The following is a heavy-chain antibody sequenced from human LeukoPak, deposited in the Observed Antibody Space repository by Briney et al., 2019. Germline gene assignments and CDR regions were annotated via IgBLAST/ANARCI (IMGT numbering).Heavy chain of an antibody. CDR3: ARHGDVLLWFGDRRSDAFDI. CDR2: INHSGST. J-gene: IGHJ3*02. CDR1: GYSISSGYY. D-gene: IGHD3-10*01. Sequence: PSETLSLTCTVSGYSISSGYYWGWIRPPPGKGLEWIGEINHSGSTNYNPSLKSRVTISVDTYKNQFSLKLSSVTAADTAVYYCARHGDVLLWFGDRRSDAFDIWGQGTMVTVSS. V-gene: IGHV4-38-2*02.